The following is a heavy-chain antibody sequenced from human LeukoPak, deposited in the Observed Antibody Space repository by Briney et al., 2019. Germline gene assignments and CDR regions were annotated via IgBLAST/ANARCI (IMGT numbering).Heavy chain of an antibody. J-gene: IGHJ4*02. CDR2: IIPIFGTA. CDR3: ARGGGYYDSSGYLY. CDR1: GGTFSSYA. Sequence: SVKVSCKASGGTFSSYAISWVRQAPGQGLEWMGGIIPIFGTANYAQKLQGRVTMTTDTSTSTAYMELRSLRSDDTAVYYCARGGGYYDSSGYLYWGQGTRVTVSS. V-gene: IGHV1-69*05. D-gene: IGHD3-22*01.